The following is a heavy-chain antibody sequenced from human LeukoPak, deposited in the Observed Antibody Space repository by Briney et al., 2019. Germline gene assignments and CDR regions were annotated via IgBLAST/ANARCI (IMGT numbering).Heavy chain of an antibody. CDR3: ARDFLSD. V-gene: IGHV3-7*03. J-gene: IGHJ4*02. D-gene: IGHD2-21*02. CDR1: GLTFTSFW. Sequence: GGSLRLSCAASGLTFTSFWVSWVRQAPGKGLEWVANVMEDGTDKYYVDSVKGRFSISRDNTKNSLYLEMNSLRAEHTAVYYCARDFLSDGGQGTLVTVSS. CDR2: VMEDGTDK.